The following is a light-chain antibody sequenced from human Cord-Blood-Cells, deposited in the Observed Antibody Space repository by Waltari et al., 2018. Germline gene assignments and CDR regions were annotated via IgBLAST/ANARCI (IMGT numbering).Light chain of an antibody. CDR1: QGISSY. J-gene: IGKJ1*01. CDR2: AAS. Sequence: VLWMPQSQSLLAASTGDTATISCRMSQGISSYLAWYQQNPGKPPALLIYAASTLQNGAPSRFRGSGSGKDFPLTISCLQSENFATYYCKQYYSVPWTFGQGTKVEIK. CDR3: KQYYSVPWT. V-gene: IGKV1D-8*01.